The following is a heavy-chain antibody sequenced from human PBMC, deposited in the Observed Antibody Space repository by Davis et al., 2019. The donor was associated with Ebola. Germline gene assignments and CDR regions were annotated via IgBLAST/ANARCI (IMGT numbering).Heavy chain of an antibody. CDR2: IWYDGSNK. Sequence: GESLKISCAASGFTFSSYAMHWVRQAPGKGLEWVAIIWYDGSNKYYADSVKGRFTISRDNSKNTLYLQMNSLRAEDTAVYYCARDFSKLYFDYWGQGTLVTVSS. J-gene: IGHJ4*02. D-gene: IGHD3-3*01. CDR1: GFTFSSYA. V-gene: IGHV3-33*08. CDR3: ARDFSKLYFDY.